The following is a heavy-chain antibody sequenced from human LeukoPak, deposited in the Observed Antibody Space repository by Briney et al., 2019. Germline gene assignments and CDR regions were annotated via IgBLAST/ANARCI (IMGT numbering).Heavy chain of an antibody. CDR2: IKKDGSEQ. Sequence: GGSLRLSCVASGFSFSDHWMNWFRQAPGKGLEWVATIKKDGSEQYYVDSMKGRFTISRDDAKNSVYLQINSLRAEDTAVYYCARDLGWLQSDYWGQGTLVTVSS. D-gene: IGHD5-24*01. V-gene: IGHV3-7*01. CDR3: ARDLGWLQSDY. J-gene: IGHJ4*02. CDR1: GFSFSDHW.